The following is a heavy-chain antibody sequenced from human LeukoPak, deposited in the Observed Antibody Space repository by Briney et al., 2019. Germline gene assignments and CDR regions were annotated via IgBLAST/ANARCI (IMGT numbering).Heavy chain of an antibody. V-gene: IGHV1-18*01. D-gene: IGHD5-18*01. CDR1: GYTFTSYG. CDR2: ISAYNGNT. Sequence: ASVKVSCKASGYTFTSYGISWVRQAPGQGLEWMGWISAYNGNTNYAQKLQGRVTMTTDTCTSTAYMELRSLRSDDTAVYYCARWAYSYGSLDYWGQGTLVTVSS. J-gene: IGHJ4*02. CDR3: ARWAYSYGSLDY.